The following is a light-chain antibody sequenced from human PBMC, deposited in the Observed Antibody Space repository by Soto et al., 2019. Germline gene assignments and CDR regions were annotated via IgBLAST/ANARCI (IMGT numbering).Light chain of an antibody. CDR1: QDISNY. J-gene: IGKJ3*01. CDR3: QQYDNLPLT. V-gene: IGKV1-33*01. CDR2: DAS. Sequence: DIQMTQSPSSLSASVGDRVTITCQASQDISNYLNWYQQKPGKAPKLLIYDASNLETGVPSRFSGSGSGTDFTFTIISLQPEDIATYHCQQYDNLPLTFGPGTKVDIK.